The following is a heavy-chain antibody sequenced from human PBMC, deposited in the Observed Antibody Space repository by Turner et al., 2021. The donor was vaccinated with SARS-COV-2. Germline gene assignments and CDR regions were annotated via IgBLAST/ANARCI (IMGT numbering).Heavy chain of an antibody. Sequence: EVQLVESGGGLIQPGGSLRLSCSASGFTVSSHYISWVRQAPGKGLEWVSVIYSGGSTYYADSVKGRFTISRDNSKNTLYLQMNSLRAEDTAVYYCARGYSSGWYQSGAFDIWGQGTMVTVSS. V-gene: IGHV3-53*01. J-gene: IGHJ3*02. CDR1: GFTVSSHY. CDR3: ARGYSSGWYQSGAFDI. D-gene: IGHD6-19*01. CDR2: IYSGGST.